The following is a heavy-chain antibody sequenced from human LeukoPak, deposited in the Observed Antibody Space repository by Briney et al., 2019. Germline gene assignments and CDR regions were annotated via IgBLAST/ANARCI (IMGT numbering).Heavy chain of an antibody. J-gene: IGHJ4*02. CDR3: ARQLMITFGGVIVIRYFDY. V-gene: IGHV4-39*01. D-gene: IGHD3-16*02. CDR2: IYYSVST. Sequence: SETLSLTCTVSGGSLSSSSYYWGWIRQPPGKGLGWIGSIYYSVSTYYNPPLKSRVPISEDTPTNHCSLKLSSVTAAEPAVYYCARQLMITFGGVIVIRYFDYWGQGTLVTVSS. CDR1: GGSLSSSSYY.